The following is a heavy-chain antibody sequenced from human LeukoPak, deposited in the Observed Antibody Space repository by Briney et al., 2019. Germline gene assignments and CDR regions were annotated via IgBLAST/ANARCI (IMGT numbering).Heavy chain of an antibody. Sequence: SVKVSCKASGGTFSSYAISWVRQAPGQGLEWMGRIIPILGIANYAQKFQGRVTITADKSTSTAYMELSSLRSEDTAVYYCARGGESNYYYYYGMDVWGQGTTVTVSS. J-gene: IGHJ6*02. CDR3: ARGGESNYYYYYGMDV. CDR1: GGTFSSYA. V-gene: IGHV1-69*04. CDR2: IIPILGIA. D-gene: IGHD3-16*01.